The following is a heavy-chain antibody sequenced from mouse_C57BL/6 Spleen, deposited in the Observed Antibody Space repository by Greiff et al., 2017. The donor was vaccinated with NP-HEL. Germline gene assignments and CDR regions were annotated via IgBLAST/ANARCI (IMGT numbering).Heavy chain of an antibody. CDR3: ARNTDY. Sequence: QVQLQQSGAELVRPGASVKLSCTASGYTFTSYTMHWVKQRPGKGLEWIGSINPSSGYTKYTQKVKGQATLTADKSSSTAYMQMSSLTSEDSAVYYCARNTDYWGQGTTLTVSS. CDR2: INPSSGYT. J-gene: IGHJ2*01. D-gene: IGHD5-1-1*01. V-gene: IGHV1-4*01. CDR1: GYTFTSYT.